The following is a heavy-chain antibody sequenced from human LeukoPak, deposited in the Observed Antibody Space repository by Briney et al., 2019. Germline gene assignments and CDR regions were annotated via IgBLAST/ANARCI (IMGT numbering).Heavy chain of an antibody. Sequence: GRSLRLSCAASGFTFDDYAMHWVRQAPGKGLEWVSGISWNSGSIGYADSVKGRFTISRDNAKNSLYLQMNSLRAEDTAVYYCARDPPEPGDYWGQGTLVTVSS. CDR3: ARDPPEPGDY. V-gene: IGHV3-9*01. D-gene: IGHD1-14*01. J-gene: IGHJ4*02. CDR2: ISWNSGSI. CDR1: GFTFDDYA.